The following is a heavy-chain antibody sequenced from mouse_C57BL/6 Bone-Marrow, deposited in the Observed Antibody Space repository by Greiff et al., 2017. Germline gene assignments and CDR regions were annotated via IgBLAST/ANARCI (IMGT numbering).Heavy chain of an antibody. CDR3: TTHRIQLRPFAY. J-gene: IGHJ3*01. CDR2: IDPENGDT. V-gene: IGHV14-4*01. CDR1: GFNIKDDY. D-gene: IGHD3-2*02. Sequence: EVQLQQSGAELVRPGASVKLSCTASGFNIKDDYMHWVKQRPEQGLEWMGWIDPENGDTEYASKFQGKATITADTSSNTAYLQLSSLTSEDTAVYYCTTHRIQLRPFAYWGQGTLVTVSA.